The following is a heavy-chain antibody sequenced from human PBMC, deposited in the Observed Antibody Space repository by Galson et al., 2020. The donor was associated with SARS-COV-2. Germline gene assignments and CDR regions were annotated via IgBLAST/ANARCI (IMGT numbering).Heavy chain of an antibody. J-gene: IGHJ6*02. V-gene: IGHV1-18*01. CDR3: ARERYWSGGSCYSYYGMDV. D-gene: IGHD2-15*01. CDR2: ISAYNGNT. Sequence: ASVKVSCKASGYTFTSYGISWVRQAPGQGLEWMGWISAYNGNTNYAQKLQGRVTMTTDTSTSTAYMELRSLRSDDTAVYYCARERYWSGGSCYSYYGMDVWGQGTTVTVSS. CDR1: GYTFTSYG.